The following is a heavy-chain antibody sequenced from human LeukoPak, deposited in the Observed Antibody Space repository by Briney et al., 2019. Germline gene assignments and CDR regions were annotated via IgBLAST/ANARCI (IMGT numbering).Heavy chain of an antibody. CDR3: ARAFRITMVRGVNNWFDP. J-gene: IGHJ5*02. D-gene: IGHD3-10*01. V-gene: IGHV1-2*02. CDR1: GYTFTSYG. CDR2: INPNSGGT. Sequence: GASVKVSCKASGYTFTSYGISWVRQAPGQGLEWMGWINPNSGGTNYAQKFQGRVTMTRDTSISTAYMELSRLRSDDTAVYYCARAFRITMVRGVNNWFDPWGQGTLVTVSS.